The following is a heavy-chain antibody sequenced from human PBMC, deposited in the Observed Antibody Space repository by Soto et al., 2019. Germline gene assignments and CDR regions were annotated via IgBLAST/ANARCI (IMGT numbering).Heavy chain of an antibody. V-gene: IGHV5-51*01. D-gene: IGHD1-1*01. CDR3: ARGGTAFDI. CDR1: GYSFTSYW. CDR2: IYPGDSDT. J-gene: IGHJ3*02. Sequence: XDSLTISDKGSGYSFTSYWIGLVRQMPGKGLEWMGIIYPGDSDTRYSPSFQGQVTISADKSIRTAYLQWSSLKASDTAMYYCARGGTAFDIWGQGTMVTVSS.